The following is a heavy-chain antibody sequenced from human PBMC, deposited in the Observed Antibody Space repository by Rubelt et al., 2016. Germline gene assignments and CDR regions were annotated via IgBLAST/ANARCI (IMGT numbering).Heavy chain of an antibody. V-gene: IGHV3-33*01. CDR3: ARDMEYSGYDLTYYYYGMDV. J-gene: IGHJ6*02. D-gene: IGHD5-12*01. CDR2: WYDGSNK. Sequence: WYDGSNKYYADSVKGRFTISRDNSKNTLYLQMNSLRAEDTAVYYCARDMEYSGYDLTYYYYGMDVWGQGTTVTVSS.